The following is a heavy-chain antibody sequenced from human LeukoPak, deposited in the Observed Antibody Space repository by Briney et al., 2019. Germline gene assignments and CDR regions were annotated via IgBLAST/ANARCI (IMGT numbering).Heavy chain of an antibody. CDR3: AKTPNSSSWYGGFDY. CDR2: ISWDGGST. Sequence: GGSVRLSCAASGFTFDDYTMHWVRQAPGKGLEGVSLISWDGGSTYYADSVKGRFTISRDNSKNSLYLQMNSLRTEDTALYYCAKTPNSSSWYGGFDYWGQGTLVTVSS. D-gene: IGHD6-13*01. CDR1: GFTFDDYT. J-gene: IGHJ4*02. V-gene: IGHV3-43*01.